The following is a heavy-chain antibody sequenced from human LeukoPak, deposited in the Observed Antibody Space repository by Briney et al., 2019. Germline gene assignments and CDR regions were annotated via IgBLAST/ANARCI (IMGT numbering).Heavy chain of an antibody. CDR2: ISGDGSSA. Sequence: GGSLRLSCAASGFTFTDYWMHWIRQAPGGGLVWLSRISGDGSSAYYADPVKGRFTISRDNAKNTLYLQMNSLKPGDTAVYYCARPHTGFGSWGQGTLVTVSS. CDR1: GFTFTDYW. V-gene: IGHV3-74*01. CDR3: ARPHTGFGS. J-gene: IGHJ4*02.